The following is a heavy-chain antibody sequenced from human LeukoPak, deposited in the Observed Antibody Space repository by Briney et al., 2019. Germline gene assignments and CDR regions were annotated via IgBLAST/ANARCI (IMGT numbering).Heavy chain of an antibody. J-gene: IGHJ4*02. CDR2: IKKDGSEK. D-gene: IGHD5-18*01. CDR1: GFTFSSYW. CDR3: ARHLSGITGYTYGRGIDY. V-gene: IGHV3-7*01. Sequence: PGGSLRLSCAPSGFTFSSYWMSWVRQAPGKGLEWVANIKKDGSEKYYVDSVKGRFTISRDNAKTSLYLQMNSLRAEDTAVYYCARHLSGITGYTYGRGIDYWGQGTLVTVSS.